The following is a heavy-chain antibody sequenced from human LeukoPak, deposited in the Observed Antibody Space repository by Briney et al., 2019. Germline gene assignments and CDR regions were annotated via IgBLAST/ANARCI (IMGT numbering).Heavy chain of an antibody. CDR2: VNPNSGDT. Sequence: ASVKVSCKASGYTFTSYAMNWVRQAPGQGLEWMGCVNPNSGDTNYAQKFQGSVTMTRDTSISTVYMELSRLRSDDTAVYYCARASGSYWWFDSWGQGTLVTVSS. J-gene: IGHJ5*01. CDR1: GYTFTSYA. V-gene: IGHV1-2*02. CDR3: ARASGSYWWFDS. D-gene: IGHD1-26*01.